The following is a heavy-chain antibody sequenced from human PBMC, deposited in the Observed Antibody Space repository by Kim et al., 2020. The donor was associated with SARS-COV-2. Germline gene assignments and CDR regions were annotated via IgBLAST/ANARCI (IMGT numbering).Heavy chain of an antibody. D-gene: IGHD3-16*01. J-gene: IGHJ3*02. V-gene: IGHV3-66*01. Sequence: YYAYSWKVRFTISRDNSKTTLYLQMNSLRAEDTAVYCCACDIKLGGAFDIWGQGTIVTVSS. CDR3: ACDIKLGGAFDI.